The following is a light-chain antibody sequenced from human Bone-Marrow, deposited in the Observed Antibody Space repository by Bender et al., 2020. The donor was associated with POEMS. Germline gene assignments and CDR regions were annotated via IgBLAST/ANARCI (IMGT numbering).Light chain of an antibody. Sequence: QSALTQPASVSGSPGQSITISCTGTSSDVGSFNLVSWYQQHPGKAPKLIIYEVNKRPSGVPDRFSGSKSGSTASLTVSGLQAEDEADYYCSSYAGSNNSVFGTGTKVTVL. CDR2: EVN. CDR1: SSDVGSFNL. J-gene: IGLJ1*01. V-gene: IGLV2-8*01. CDR3: SSYAGSNNSV.